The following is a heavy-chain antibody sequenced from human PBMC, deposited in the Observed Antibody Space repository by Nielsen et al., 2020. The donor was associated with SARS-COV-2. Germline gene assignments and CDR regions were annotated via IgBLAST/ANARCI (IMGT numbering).Heavy chain of an antibody. CDR1: GYSFTSYW. V-gene: IGHV5-51*01. Sequence: GGSLRLSCKGSGYSFTSYWIGWVRQMPGKGLEWMGIIYPGDSETRYSPSFQGQVTISADKSISTAYLQWSSLKASDTAMYYCARLGDYYDSSGYFDYYYGMDVWGQGTTVTAP. CDR3: ARLGDYYDSSGYFDYYYGMDV. J-gene: IGHJ6*02. D-gene: IGHD3-22*01. CDR2: IYPGDSET.